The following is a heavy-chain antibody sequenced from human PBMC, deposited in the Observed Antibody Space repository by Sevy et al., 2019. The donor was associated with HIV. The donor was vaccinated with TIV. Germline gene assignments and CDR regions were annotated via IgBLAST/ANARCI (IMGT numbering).Heavy chain of an antibody. CDR3: ARDPDWGALDR. D-gene: IGHD7-27*01. CDR1: GFTFSDFW. Sequence: GGSLRLSCEVSGFTFSDFWMTWVRQSPGKGLEWVAYINQDERHINLLDSVRGRLTISRDNAKNSLYLQMDSLRAEETAIYYCARDPDWGALDRWGQGTLVTVSS. J-gene: IGHJ5*02. CDR2: INQDERHI. V-gene: IGHV3-7*01.